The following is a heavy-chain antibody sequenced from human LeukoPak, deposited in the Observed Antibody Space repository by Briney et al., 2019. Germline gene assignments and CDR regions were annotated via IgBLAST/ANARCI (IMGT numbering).Heavy chain of an antibody. J-gene: IGHJ3*01. V-gene: IGHV3-33*01. CDR3: ARDDHDFWSGYGFGV. D-gene: IGHD3-3*01. CDR2: IWYDETNK. CDR1: GFKFTNYG. Sequence: GGSLRLSCAASGFKFTNYGIHWVRQGPGKGLEWVADIWYDETNKHYADSVKGRFIISRDNSKNTVFLQMNSLRVEDTAVYYCARDDHDFWSGYGFGVWGQGTRVTVSS.